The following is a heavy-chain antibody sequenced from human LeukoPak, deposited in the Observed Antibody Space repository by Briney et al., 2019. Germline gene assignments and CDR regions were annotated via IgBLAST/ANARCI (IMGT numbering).Heavy chain of an antibody. CDR2: ISDGGGST. D-gene: IGHD3-10*01. CDR1: GITFTTYA. J-gene: IGHJ4*02. Sequence: PGGSLRLSCAASGITFTTYAMSWVRQAPGKGLEWVSAISDGGGSTYYGDSVKGRFTISRDNSKNTLYLQMNSLRAEDTAVYYCAKVLSGTLTFDHWGQGTLVTVSS. V-gene: IGHV3-23*01. CDR3: AKVLSGTLTFDH.